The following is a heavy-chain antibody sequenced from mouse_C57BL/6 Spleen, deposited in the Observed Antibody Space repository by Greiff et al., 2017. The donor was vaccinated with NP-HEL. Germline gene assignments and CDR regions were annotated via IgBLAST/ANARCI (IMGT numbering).Heavy chain of an antibody. V-gene: IGHV5-16*01. D-gene: IGHD1-1*01. J-gene: IGHJ1*03. CDR3: ARDSGSSYVGYFDV. Sequence: EVMLVESEGGLVQPGRSMKLSCTASGFTFSDYYMAWVRQVPEKGLEWVANINYDGSSTYYLDSLKSRFIISRDNAKNILYLQMSSLKSEDTATYYCARDSGSSYVGYFDVWGTGTTVTVSS. CDR1: GFTFSDYY. CDR2: INYDGSST.